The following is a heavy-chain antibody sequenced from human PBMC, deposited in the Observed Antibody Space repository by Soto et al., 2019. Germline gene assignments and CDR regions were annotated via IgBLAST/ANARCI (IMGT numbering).Heavy chain of an antibody. V-gene: IGHV3-15*07. Sequence: GSLRLSCAASGFTFSNAWISWVRQAPGKGLEWVGRVKSKNDGGTTDFAAPVKGRFAISRDDSKNMVYLEMNSLQTEDTAIYYCTTDSYITSIIVRFDYWGHGTLVTVSS. CDR1: GFTFSNAW. D-gene: IGHD3-22*01. J-gene: IGHJ4*01. CDR2: VKSKNDGGTT. CDR3: TTDSYITSIIVRFDY.